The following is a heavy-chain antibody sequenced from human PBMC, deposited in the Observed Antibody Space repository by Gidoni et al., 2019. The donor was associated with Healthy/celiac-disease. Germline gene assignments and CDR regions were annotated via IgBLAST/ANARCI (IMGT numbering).Heavy chain of an antibody. Sequence: QVQLVESGGGVVQPGRSLRLSCAASGFTFSSYGMHWVRQAPGKGLEWVAVISYDGSNKYYADSVKGRFTISRDNSKNTLYLQMNSLRAEDTAVYYCAKSLLLRFLHPAHLDYWGQGTLVTVSS. J-gene: IGHJ4*02. CDR2: ISYDGSNK. CDR3: AKSLLLRFLHPAHLDY. D-gene: IGHD3-3*01. CDR1: GFTFSSYG. V-gene: IGHV3-30*18.